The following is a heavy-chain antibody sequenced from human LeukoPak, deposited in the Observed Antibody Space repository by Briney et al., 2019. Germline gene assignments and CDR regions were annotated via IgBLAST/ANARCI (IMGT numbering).Heavy chain of an antibody. Sequence: GGSLRLSCAASGFTFSTYAMNWVRQAPGKRLEWVSGISGSDGSTYYADSVKGRFTISRDNSKNTLHLQMNSLRAEDTAVYYCAKDRFGGYSYGLLDYWGQGILVTVSP. CDR1: GFTFSTYA. D-gene: IGHD5-18*01. V-gene: IGHV3-23*01. CDR3: AKDRFGGYSYGLLDY. CDR2: ISGSDGST. J-gene: IGHJ4*02.